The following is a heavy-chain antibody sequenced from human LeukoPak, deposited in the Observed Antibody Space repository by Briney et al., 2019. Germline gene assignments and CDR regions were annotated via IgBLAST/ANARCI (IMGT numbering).Heavy chain of an antibody. CDR1: GGSFSGYY. D-gene: IGHD3-22*01. CDR3: ASGPAVIVVVKNAFDI. CDR2: INHSGST. J-gene: IGHJ3*02. Sequence: SETLSLTCAVYGGSFSGYYWSWIRQPPGKGLEWIGEINHSGSTNYNPSPKSRVTISVDTSKNQFSLKLSSVTAADTAVYYCASGPAVIVVVKNAFDIWGQGTMVTVSS. V-gene: IGHV4-34*01.